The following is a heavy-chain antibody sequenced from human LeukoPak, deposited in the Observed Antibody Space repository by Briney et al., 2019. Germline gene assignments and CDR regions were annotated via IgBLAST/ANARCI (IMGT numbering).Heavy chain of an antibody. V-gene: IGHV3-20*04. CDR2: INWNGGST. CDR3: ARDCWEAQYYDFWSGYSGYYYYYYMDV. Sequence: PGGSLRLSCAASGFTFDDYGMSWVRQAPGKGLEWVSGINWNGGSTGYADSVKGRFTISRDNAKNSLYLRMNSLRAEDTALYYCARDCWEAQYYDFWSGYSGYYYYYYMDVWGKGTTVTVSS. CDR1: GFTFDDYG. J-gene: IGHJ6*03. D-gene: IGHD3-3*01.